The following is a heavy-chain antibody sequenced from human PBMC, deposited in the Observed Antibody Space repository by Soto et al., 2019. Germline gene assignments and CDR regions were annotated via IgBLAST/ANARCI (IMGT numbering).Heavy chain of an antibody. Sequence: QVQLQESGPGLVKPSQTLSLTCTVSGGSISSGDYYWSWIRQPPGKGLEWIGYIYYSGSTYYNPSLKSRVTIAVDTYKNQFSLKLSSVTAADTAVYYCARESGIAAAGYDYWGQGTLVTVSS. CDR1: GGSISSGDYY. D-gene: IGHD6-13*01. J-gene: IGHJ4*02. CDR2: IYYSGST. CDR3: ARESGIAAAGYDY. V-gene: IGHV4-30-4*01.